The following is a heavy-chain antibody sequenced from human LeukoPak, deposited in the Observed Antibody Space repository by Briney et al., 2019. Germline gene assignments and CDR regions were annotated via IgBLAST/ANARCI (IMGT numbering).Heavy chain of an antibody. D-gene: IGHD3-9*01. Sequence: GGSLRLSCAASGFTFSSYSMNWVRQAPGKGLEWVSYISSSSSTIYYADSVKGRFTISRDNAKNSLYLQMNSLRTEDTALYYCAKDDLLTGYNLDYWGQGTLVTVSS. CDR3: AKDDLLTGYNLDY. V-gene: IGHV3-48*04. CDR2: ISSSSSTI. CDR1: GFTFSSYS. J-gene: IGHJ4*02.